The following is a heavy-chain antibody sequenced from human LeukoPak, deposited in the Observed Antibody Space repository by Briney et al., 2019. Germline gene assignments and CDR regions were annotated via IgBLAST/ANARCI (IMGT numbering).Heavy chain of an antibody. D-gene: IGHD3-22*01. CDR1: GGSISSGGYY. J-gene: IGHJ4*02. CDR3: ARGAPYDSSGYYLDY. V-gene: IGHV4-31*03. CDR2: IYYSGST. Sequence: SQTLSLTCTVSGGSISSGGYYWSWIRQHPGKGLEWIGYIYYSGSTYYNPSLKSRVTISVDTSKNQFSLKLSSVTAADTAVYYCARGAPYDSSGYYLDYWGQGTLVTVSS.